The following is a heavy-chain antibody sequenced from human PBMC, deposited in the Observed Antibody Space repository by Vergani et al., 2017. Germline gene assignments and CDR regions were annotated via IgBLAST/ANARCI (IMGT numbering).Heavy chain of an antibody. Sequence: QVQLQESGPLLVKPSQTLSLTCTVSGASMSSVGYYWTWIRPSAGKRLEWIGDILGSGTGNYHPSFQGRVSMSVATSKIQFSLTLSSVNATDTAVYYCARGRRAAGYSGPDSWGQGTRVTVSS. CDR3: ARGRRAAGYSGPDS. D-gene: IGHD1-26*01. CDR1: GASMSSVGYY. J-gene: IGHJ4*02. V-gene: IGHV4-61*02. CDR2: ILGSGTG.